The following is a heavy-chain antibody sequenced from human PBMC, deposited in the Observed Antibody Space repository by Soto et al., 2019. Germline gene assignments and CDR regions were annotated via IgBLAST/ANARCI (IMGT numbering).Heavy chain of an antibody. CDR1: GYSFTSYW. D-gene: IGHD3-10*01. V-gene: IGHV5-51*01. Sequence: GESLKISCKGSGYSFTSYWIGWVRQMPGKGLEWMGIIYPGDSDTRYSPSFQGQVTISADKSISTAYLQWSSLKASDTAMYYCARQDIEEYYGSGASVWFDPWGQGTLVTVSS. CDR2: IYPGDSDT. J-gene: IGHJ5*02. CDR3: ARQDIEEYYGSGASVWFDP.